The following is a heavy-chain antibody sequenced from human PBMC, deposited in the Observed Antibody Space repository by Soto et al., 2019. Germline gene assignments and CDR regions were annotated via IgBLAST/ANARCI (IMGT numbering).Heavy chain of an antibody. CDR2: ISSSSSYI. V-gene: IGHV3-21*01. J-gene: IGHJ2*01. CDR3: ARSGYSSGWYHWYFDF. CDR1: GFTFSSYS. Sequence: EVQLVESGGGLVKPGGSLRLSCAASGFTFSSYSMNWVRQAPGKGLEWVSSISSSSSYIYYADSVKGRFTISRDNAKNSLYLQMNSLRAEDTAVYYCARSGYSSGWYHWYFDFWGRGTLVTVSS. D-gene: IGHD6-19*01.